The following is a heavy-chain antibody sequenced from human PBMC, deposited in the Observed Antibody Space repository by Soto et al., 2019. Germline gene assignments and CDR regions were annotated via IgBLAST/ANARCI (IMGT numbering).Heavy chain of an antibody. CDR1: GFAFSDYY. D-gene: IGHD3-16*02. J-gene: IGHJ4*02. CDR2: ISSSGSTI. V-gene: IGHV3-11*01. Sequence: QVQLVESGGGLVKPGGSLRLSCAASGFAFSDYYMSWIRQAPGKGLEWVSYISSSGSTIYYADSVKGRFTNSRDNAKNSLYLQMNSLRAEDTAVYYCARGPYDYVWGSDPPHFDYWGQGTLVTVSS. CDR3: ARGPYDYVWGSDPPHFDY.